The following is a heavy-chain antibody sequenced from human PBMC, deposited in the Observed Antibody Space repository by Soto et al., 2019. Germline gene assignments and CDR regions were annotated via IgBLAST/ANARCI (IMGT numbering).Heavy chain of an antibody. CDR3: PRHVQVVSSSLPDY. V-gene: IGHV4-39*01. Sequence: QLQLQESGPGLVKPSETLSLTCTVSGGSINSNSHYWGWIRQPPGKGLEWIGIIHHSGVTYYNPSLKRGFAITVDTSKNQFFLNVASVSASVTDVYYCPRHVQVVSSSLPDYWGQGTLVTVSS. J-gene: IGHJ4*02. CDR1: GGSINSNSHY. D-gene: IGHD2-8*02. CDR2: IHHSGVT.